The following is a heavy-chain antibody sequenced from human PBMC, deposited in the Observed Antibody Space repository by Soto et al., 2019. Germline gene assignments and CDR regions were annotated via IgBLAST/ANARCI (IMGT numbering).Heavy chain of an antibody. V-gene: IGHV3-48*01. CDR2: ISSSSSTI. CDR1: GFTFSSYS. D-gene: IGHD5-12*01. J-gene: IGHJ4*02. CDR3: ARGFFYSGLGY. Sequence: GGSLRLSCAASGFTFSSYSMNWVRQAPGKGLEWVSSISSSSSTIYYADSVKGRFTISRDNAKKSLYLQMNSLRAEDTAVYYCARGFFYSGLGYWGQGTLVTVSS.